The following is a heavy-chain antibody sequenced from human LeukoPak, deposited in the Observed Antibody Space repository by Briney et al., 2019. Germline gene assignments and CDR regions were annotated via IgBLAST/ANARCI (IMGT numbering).Heavy chain of an antibody. D-gene: IGHD3-9*01. V-gene: IGHV3-23*01. CDR1: GFTFSNYA. CDR3: AKWGDYDVLTGYYDSDY. CDR2: VSGRDTSA. J-gene: IGHJ4*02. Sequence: GGSLRLSCAASGFTFSNYAMSWVRQAPGKGLEWVSAVSGRDTSAYYTDSVKGRFTISRDNTKNTLYLQMNSLSAEDTAIYYCAKWGDYDVLTGYYDSDYWGQGTLVTVSS.